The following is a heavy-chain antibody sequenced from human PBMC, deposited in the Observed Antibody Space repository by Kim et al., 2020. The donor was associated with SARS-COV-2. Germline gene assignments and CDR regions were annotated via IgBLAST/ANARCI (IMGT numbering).Heavy chain of an antibody. CDR3: AKSNWFDP. Sequence: DGNDKYYVDSVKGRFTISRDNAKNSLYLQMNSLRPEDTAVYYCAKSNWFDPWGQGTLVIVSS. CDR2: DGNDK. V-gene: IGHV3-7*03. J-gene: IGHJ5*02.